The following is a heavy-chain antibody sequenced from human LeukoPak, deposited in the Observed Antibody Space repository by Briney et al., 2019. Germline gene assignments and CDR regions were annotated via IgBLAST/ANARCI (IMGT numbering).Heavy chain of an antibody. CDR1: GFTFTNHG. J-gene: IGHJ4*02. CDR2: ITGTGGK. Sequence: GGSLRLSCAVSGFTFTNHGVSWVRQAPGKGLEWVSIITGTGGKYYGDSVKGRFVLSRDNSKNTVYMQMSSLRAEDTATYYCAKDYCRDGNCPFPFLDSWGQGTQVTVSS. D-gene: IGHD2-15*01. CDR3: AKDYCRDGNCPFPFLDS. V-gene: IGHV3-23*01.